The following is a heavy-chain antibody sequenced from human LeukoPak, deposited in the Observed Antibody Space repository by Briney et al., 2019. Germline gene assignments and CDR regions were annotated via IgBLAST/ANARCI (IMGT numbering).Heavy chain of an antibody. V-gene: IGHV1-2*02. CDR1: GYTFTTYY. CDR3: ARIRGGNNYHFDF. CDR2: INPNSAAT. D-gene: IGHD1-26*01. J-gene: IGHJ4*02. Sequence: ASVKVSCKASGYTFTTYYMHWVRQAPGQGLEWMGWINPNSAATNYARRFQGRVTMTRDTSISTAYMELSRLTSDDTAVYYCARIRGGNNYHFDFWGQGTLVTVSS.